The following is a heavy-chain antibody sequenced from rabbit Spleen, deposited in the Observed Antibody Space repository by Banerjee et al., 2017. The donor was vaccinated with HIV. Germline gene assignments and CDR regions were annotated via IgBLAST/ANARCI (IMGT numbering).Heavy chain of an antibody. J-gene: IGHJ4*01. CDR2: IYAGSSGST. CDR1: GFSFSNKYY. CDR3: AREDSQYGWAADL. D-gene: IGHD4-1*01. V-gene: IGHV1S45*01. Sequence: QEQLVESGGGLVQPEGSLTLTCTASGFSFSNKYYMCWVRQPPGKGLEWIACIYAGSSGSTYYASWAKGRFTIAKTSATTVTLRMTSLAAADTATYFCAREDSQYGWAADLWGPGTLVTVS.